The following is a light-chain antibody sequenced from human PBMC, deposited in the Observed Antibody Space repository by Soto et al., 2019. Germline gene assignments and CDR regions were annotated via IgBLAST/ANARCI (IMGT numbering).Light chain of an antibody. J-gene: IGKJ5*01. CDR1: ESISRH. V-gene: IGKV1-39*01. Sequence: DLQMTQSPSSLSASVGDRVTITCRASESISRHLNWYQQKPGKAPNLLIYAASTLQNGVPSRFSGGRSWKDFTLAIITLQPEDFANYYCHLRYSTLSIRFGQGTRL. CDR2: AAS. CDR3: HLRYSTLSIR.